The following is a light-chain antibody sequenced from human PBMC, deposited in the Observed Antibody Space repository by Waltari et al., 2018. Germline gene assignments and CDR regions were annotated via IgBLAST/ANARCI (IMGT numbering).Light chain of an antibody. J-gene: IGKJ5*01. CDR1: QSITRY. V-gene: IGKV1-39*01. CDR2: AAS. CDR3: QQYNNWPF. Sequence: DIQMTQSPSSLSASVGDRVTITCRASQSITRYLNWYQQKPGKAPKLLIYAASTLESGVPSRVSGSGSGTDCSLTISSLQPEDFAVYYCQQYNNWPFFGQGTRLAIK.